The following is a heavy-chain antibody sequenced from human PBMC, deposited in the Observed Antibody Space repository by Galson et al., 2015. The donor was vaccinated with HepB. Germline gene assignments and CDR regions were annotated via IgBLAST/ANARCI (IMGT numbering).Heavy chain of an antibody. D-gene: IGHD3-10*01. CDR2: IKQDGSEK. Sequence: SLRLSCAASGFTFSSYWMSWVRQAPGKGLERVANIKQDGSEKYYVDSVKGRFTISRDNAKNSLYLQMNSLRAEDTAVYYCARWGGSSDYYYGMDVWGQGTTVTVSS. V-gene: IGHV3-7*03. CDR3: ARWGGSSDYYYGMDV. J-gene: IGHJ6*02. CDR1: GFTFSSYW.